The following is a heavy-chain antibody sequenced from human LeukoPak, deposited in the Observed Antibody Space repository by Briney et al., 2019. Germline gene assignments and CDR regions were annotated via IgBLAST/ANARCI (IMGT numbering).Heavy chain of an antibody. CDR3: AREFRQTYTSGWSLDY. J-gene: IGHJ4*02. CDR2: IIGSGRNT. Sequence: GGSLRLSCAASGFTFSSYAMSWVRQAPGKGLEWVSTIIGSGRNTYYADSVKGRFTLSRDNSKNTIYLQMNSLRAEDTATYYCAREFRQTYTSGWSLDYWGQGTLVTVSS. CDR1: GFTFSSYA. V-gene: IGHV3-23*01. D-gene: IGHD6-19*01.